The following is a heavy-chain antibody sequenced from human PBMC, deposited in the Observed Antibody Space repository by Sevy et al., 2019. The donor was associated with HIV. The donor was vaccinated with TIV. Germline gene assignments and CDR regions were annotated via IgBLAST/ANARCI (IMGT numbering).Heavy chain of an antibody. Sequence: GGSLRLSCAASGFTFSNAWMSWVRQAPGKGLERVGRIKSKTDGGTTDYAAPVKGRFTISRDDSKNTLYLQMNSLKTEDTAVYYCTTDQGVTTDFDSGMDVWGQGTTVTVSS. D-gene: IGHD4-17*01. J-gene: IGHJ6*02. CDR1: GFTFSNAW. CDR3: TTDQGVTTDFDSGMDV. V-gene: IGHV3-15*01. CDR2: IKSKTDGGTT.